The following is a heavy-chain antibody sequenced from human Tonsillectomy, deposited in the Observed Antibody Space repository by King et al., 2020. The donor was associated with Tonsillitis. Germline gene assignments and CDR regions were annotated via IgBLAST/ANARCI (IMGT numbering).Heavy chain of an antibody. D-gene: IGHD4-17*01. V-gene: IGHV4-59*08. CDR1: GGSISSYY. CDR2: IYYSGST. J-gene: IGHJ3*02. Sequence: QLQESGPGLVKPSETLSLTCTVSGGSISSYYWSWIRQPPGKVLEWIGYIYYSGSTNYNPSLKSRVTISVDTSKNQFSLKLSTVTAADTAVYYCASPSYSGEHEAAFDIWGQGTMVTVSS. CDR3: ASPSYSGEHEAAFDI.